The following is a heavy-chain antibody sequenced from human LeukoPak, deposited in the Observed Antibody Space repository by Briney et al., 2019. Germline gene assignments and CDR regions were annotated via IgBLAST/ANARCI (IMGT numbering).Heavy chain of an antibody. D-gene: IGHD2-15*01. J-gene: IGHJ4*02. CDR2: TYYSGST. CDR1: GGSISRGSYY. CDR3: ARGPDIVVEYYFDY. V-gene: IGHV4-61*01. Sequence: SETLSLTCTVSGGSISRGSYYWSWIRQPPEKGLEWIGYTYYSGSTNYNPSLKSRVTISVDTSKNQFSLKLSSVTAAETAVYYCARGPDIVVEYYFDYWGQGTLVTVSS.